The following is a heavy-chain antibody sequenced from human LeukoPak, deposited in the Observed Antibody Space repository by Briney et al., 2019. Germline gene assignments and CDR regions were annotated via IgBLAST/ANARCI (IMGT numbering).Heavy chain of an antibody. CDR1: GLTFNSYW. CDR3: ARAMPHDNWFDP. Sequence: PGGSLRLSCAASGLTFNSYWMHWVRQVAGKGLVWVAHINGDASNRTYADSVKGRFTISRDNAKNTLYLQMNSLRVDDTAVYYCARAMPHDNWFDPWGQGSLVTVSS. D-gene: IGHD2-2*01. V-gene: IGHV3-74*03. J-gene: IGHJ5*02. CDR2: INGDASNR.